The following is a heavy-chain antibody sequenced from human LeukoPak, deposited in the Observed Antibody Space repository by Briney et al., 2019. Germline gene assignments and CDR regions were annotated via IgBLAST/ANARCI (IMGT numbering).Heavy chain of an antibody. D-gene: IGHD3-22*01. CDR2: IQYDASNK. V-gene: IGHV3-30*02. Sequence: PGGSLRLSCAASGFTFSSYGMHWVRQAPGKGLEWVAYIQYDASNKYYADSVKGRFTISRDNSKNMLYLQMNSLRAEDTAVFYCAKAKGLSLNYFDYWGQGTLVTVSS. J-gene: IGHJ4*02. CDR3: AKAKGLSLNYFDY. CDR1: GFTFSSYG.